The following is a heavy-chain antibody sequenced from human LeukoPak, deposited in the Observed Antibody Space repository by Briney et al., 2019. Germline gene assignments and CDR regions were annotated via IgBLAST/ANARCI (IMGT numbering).Heavy chain of an antibody. Sequence: GGSLRLSCTASGFTFGDYAMNWVRQAPGKGLEWVSYISSSGSTIYYADSVKGRFTISRDNAKNSLYLQMNSLRAEDTAVYYCARDRGSGWYVDYWGQGTLVTVSS. J-gene: IGHJ4*02. D-gene: IGHD6-19*01. CDR2: ISSSGSTI. CDR3: ARDRGSGWYVDY. V-gene: IGHV3-48*03. CDR1: GFTFGDYA.